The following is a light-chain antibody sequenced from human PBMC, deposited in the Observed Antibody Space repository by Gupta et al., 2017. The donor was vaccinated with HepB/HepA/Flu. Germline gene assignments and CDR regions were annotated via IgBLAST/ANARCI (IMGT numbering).Light chain of an antibody. CDR2: EDA. V-gene: IGLV3-25*03. CDR3: QAADGSGTYVV. CDR1: ALPKHF. J-gene: IGLJ2*01. Sequence: YELTQPTSVSVSPGQTATITCSGDALPKHFAYWYQQKPRQAPVVIIYEDAKRPPGGPDRFSGSTTGTIIALPISGVQEEDEADYYCQAADGSGTYVVFGGGTKVTVL.